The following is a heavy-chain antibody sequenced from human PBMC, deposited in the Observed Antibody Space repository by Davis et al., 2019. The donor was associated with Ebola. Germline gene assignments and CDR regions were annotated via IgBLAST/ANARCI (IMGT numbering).Heavy chain of an antibody. V-gene: IGHV3-30*02. J-gene: IGHJ3*02. Sequence: GGSLRLSCAASGFTFSSYGMHWVRQAPGKGLEWVAFIRYDGSNKYYAESVKGRFTISRDNSQNTLYLQMNSLRTEDTAIYYCAKGDDWLLRDTLSFDIWGQGTMVTVSS. CDR3: AKGDDWLLRDTLSFDI. D-gene: IGHD3-9*01. CDR2: IRYDGSNK. CDR1: GFTFSSYG.